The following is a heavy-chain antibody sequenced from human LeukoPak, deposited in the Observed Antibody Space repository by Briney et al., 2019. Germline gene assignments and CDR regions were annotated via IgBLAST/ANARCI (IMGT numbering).Heavy chain of an antibody. CDR1: GFTFSSYS. J-gene: IGHJ4*02. CDR2: SSSSSSYI. Sequence: GGSLRLSCAASGFTFSSYSMNWVRQAPGKGLEWVSSSSSSSSYIYYADSVKGRFTISRDNAKNSLYLQMNSLRAEDTAVYYCARDLWKWLPDYWGQGTLVTVSS. V-gene: IGHV3-21*01. CDR3: ARDLWKWLPDY. D-gene: IGHD3-22*01.